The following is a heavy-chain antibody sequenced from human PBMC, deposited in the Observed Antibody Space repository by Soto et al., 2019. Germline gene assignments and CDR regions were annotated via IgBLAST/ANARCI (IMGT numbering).Heavy chain of an antibody. CDR1: GFTFTSSA. Sequence: QMQLVQSGPEVKKPGTSVKVSCKASGFTFTSSAVQWVRQARGQRLEWIGWIVVGSGNTNYAQKFQERVTITRDMSTSTAYMELSSLRSEDTAVYYCAAPKGYCSGGSCSRYYYYYGMDVWGQGTTVTVSS. J-gene: IGHJ6*02. V-gene: IGHV1-58*01. CDR3: AAPKGYCSGGSCSRYYYYYGMDV. CDR2: IVVGSGNT. D-gene: IGHD2-15*01.